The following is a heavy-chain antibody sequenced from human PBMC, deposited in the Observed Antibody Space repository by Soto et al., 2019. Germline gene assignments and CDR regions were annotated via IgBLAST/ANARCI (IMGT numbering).Heavy chain of an antibody. D-gene: IGHD4-17*01. V-gene: IGHV3-23*01. J-gene: IGHJ6*02. CDR2: ISGSADRT. CDR3: AKDTVDDYVGAYGMDD. CDR1: GFTFSSYA. Sequence: GGSLRLSCAASGFTFSSYAMTWVRQAPGKGLEWVSAISGSADRTNYVDSVKGRFTISRDNSINTLYLQMNTLRGDDAAVYYCAKDTVDDYVGAYGMDDWGQGTTVTVSS.